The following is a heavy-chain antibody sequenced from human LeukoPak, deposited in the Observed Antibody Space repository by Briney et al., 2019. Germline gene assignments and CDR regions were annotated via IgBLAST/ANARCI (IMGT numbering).Heavy chain of an antibody. J-gene: IGHJ4*02. CDR1: GYTLTELS. CDR3: ATFYYYDSSGYYRDFDY. D-gene: IGHD3-22*01. Sequence: ASVKVSCKVSGYTLTELSMHWVRQAPGKGLEWVGGFDPEDGETIYAQKFQGRVTMTEDTSTDTAYMELSSLRSEDTAVYYCATFYYYDSSGYYRDFDYWGKGALVSVSS. CDR2: FDPEDGET. V-gene: IGHV1-24*01.